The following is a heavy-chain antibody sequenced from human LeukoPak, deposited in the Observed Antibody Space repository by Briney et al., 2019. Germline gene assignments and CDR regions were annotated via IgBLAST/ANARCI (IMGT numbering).Heavy chain of an antibody. CDR1: GYTFTDYY. Sequence: ASVKVSCKASGYTFTDYYIHWVRQAPGQGLEWMGWINPNSGGTKYAQKFQGRVIMTRDTSITTPYMDLIRLTSDDTAIYYCARAGSRWVTATPTSPDYYYGMDVWGQGTTVTVPS. CDR3: ARAGSRWVTATPTSPDYYYGMDV. D-gene: IGHD2-21*02. CDR2: INPNSGGT. J-gene: IGHJ6*02. V-gene: IGHV1-2*02.